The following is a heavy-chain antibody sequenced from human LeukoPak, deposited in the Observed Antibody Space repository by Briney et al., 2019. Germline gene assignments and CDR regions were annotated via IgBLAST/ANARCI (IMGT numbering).Heavy chain of an antibody. J-gene: IGHJ4*02. CDR1: GFTFSSYE. CDR2: ISSSGSTI. D-gene: IGHD2-21*02. Sequence: QPGGSLRLSCAASGFTFSSYEMNWVRQAPGKGLEWVSYISSSGSTIYYADSVKGRFTISRDNAKNSLYLQMNGLRAEDTAVYYCARDPPSPYCGGDCPPDYWGQGTLVTVSS. V-gene: IGHV3-48*03. CDR3: ARDPPSPYCGGDCPPDY.